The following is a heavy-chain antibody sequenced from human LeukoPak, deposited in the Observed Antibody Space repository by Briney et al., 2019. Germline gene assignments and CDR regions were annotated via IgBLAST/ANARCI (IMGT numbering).Heavy chain of an antibody. Sequence: TGGSLRLSCAASGFTFSNAWMSWVRQAPGKGLEWVGRIKSKTDGRTTDYAAPVKGRFTISRDDSKNTLYLQMNSLKTEDTAVYYCTTDLRGVVIPDYFDYWGQGTLVTVSS. CDR3: TTDLRGVVIPDYFDY. CDR2: IKSKTDGRTT. V-gene: IGHV3-15*01. J-gene: IGHJ4*02. D-gene: IGHD3-3*01. CDR1: GFTFSNAW.